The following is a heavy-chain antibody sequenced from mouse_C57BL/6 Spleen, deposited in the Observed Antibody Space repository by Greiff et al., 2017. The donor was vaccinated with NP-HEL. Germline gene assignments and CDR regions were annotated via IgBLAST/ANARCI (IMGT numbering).Heavy chain of an antibody. J-gene: IGHJ2*01. Sequence: VQLQQSGAELVKPGASVKISCKASGYAFSSYWMNWVKQRPGKGLEWIGQIYPGDGDTNYNGKFKGKATLTADKSSSTAYMQLSSLTSEDSAVYFCARVTVVATEGYYFDYWGQGTTLTVSS. D-gene: IGHD1-1*01. CDR2: IYPGDGDT. CDR3: ARVTVVATEGYYFDY. CDR1: GYAFSSYW. V-gene: IGHV1-80*01.